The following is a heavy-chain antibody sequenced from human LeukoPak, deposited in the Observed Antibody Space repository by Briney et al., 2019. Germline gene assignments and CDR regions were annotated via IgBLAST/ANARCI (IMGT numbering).Heavy chain of an antibody. V-gene: IGHV6-1*01. Sequence: SQTHSLTCAISGDSVSSKSAAWNWITQVPSRGLEWLGRRYYRSKWYNDYAVSVKSRMTINPDTTKNQFSLQMNSVTPEDTAVYYCARTYSSSYGRGNYSYYMDVWGKGTTVTVSS. CDR1: GDSVSSKSAA. J-gene: IGHJ6*03. CDR3: ARTYSSSYGRGNYSYYMDV. D-gene: IGHD6-13*01. CDR2: RYYRSKWYN.